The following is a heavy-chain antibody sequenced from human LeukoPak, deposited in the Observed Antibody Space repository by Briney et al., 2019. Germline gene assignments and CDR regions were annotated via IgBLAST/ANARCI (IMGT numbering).Heavy chain of an antibody. CDR1: GFTVSSNY. CDR2: IYSGGST. CDR3: AREYCNSSRCHGDYYFDY. Sequence: GGSLRLSCAASGFTVSSNYMNWVRQAPGKGLEWVSIIYSGGSTYYADSVKGRFTISRDNSKNTLYLQMSSLRAEDTAVYYCAREYCNSSRCHGDYYFDYWGQGTLVTVSS. J-gene: IGHJ4*02. D-gene: IGHD2/OR15-2a*01. V-gene: IGHV3-53*01.